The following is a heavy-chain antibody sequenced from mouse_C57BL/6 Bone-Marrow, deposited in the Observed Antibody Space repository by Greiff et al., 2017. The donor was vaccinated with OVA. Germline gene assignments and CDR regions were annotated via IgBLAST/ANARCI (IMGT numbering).Heavy chain of an antibody. J-gene: IGHJ4*01. D-gene: IGHD1-1*01. CDR3: ARSYYGSSYEGYYAMDY. V-gene: IGHV1-64*01. CDR2: IHPNSGST. CDR1: GYTFTSYW. Sequence: QVQLQQPGAELVKPGASVKLSCKASGYTFTSYWMYWVKQRPGQGLEWIGMIHPNSGSTNYNEKFKSKATLTVDKSSSTAYMQLSSLTSEDSAVYYCARSYYGSSYEGYYAMDYWGQGTSVTVSS.